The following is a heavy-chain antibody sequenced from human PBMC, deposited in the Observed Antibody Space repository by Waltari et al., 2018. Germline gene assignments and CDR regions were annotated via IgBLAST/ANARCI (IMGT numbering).Heavy chain of an antibody. CDR2: TIPILGRA. V-gene: IGHV1-69*10. J-gene: IGHJ3*02. CDR3: AREGRNGYNQSDAFDI. Sequence: VELVQSGAGVRKPGSSVKVSCKASGGTFTSYAISWVGQAPAQGLVWMGGTIPILGRANYARKCEGRVTITEDKSTSTAYMELSSLRSEDTAVYYCAREGRNGYNQSDAFDIWGQGTMVTASS. D-gene: IGHD5-12*01. CDR1: GGTFTSYA.